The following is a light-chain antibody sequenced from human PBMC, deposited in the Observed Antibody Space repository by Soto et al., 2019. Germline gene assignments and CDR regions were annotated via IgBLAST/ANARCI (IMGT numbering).Light chain of an antibody. V-gene: IGLV2-14*01. CDR3: CSFKSGETHYV. J-gene: IGLJ1*01. CDR1: SGDVGSFNF. CDR2: GVS. Sequence: QPVSVSGSPGQSITISCTGTSGDVGSFNFVSWYQHSPGKAPKLMIYGVSYRPSGVSNRFSGSKSGNTASLTISGLQTEDEADYYCCSFKSGETHYVFGTGTKLTVL.